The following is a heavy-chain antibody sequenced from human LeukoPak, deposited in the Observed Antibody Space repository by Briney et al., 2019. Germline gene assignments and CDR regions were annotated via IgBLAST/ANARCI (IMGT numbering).Heavy chain of an antibody. CDR1: GFTFDDYA. CDR3: AKGSYCSGGSCYSPAYFDY. V-gene: IGHV3-43D*04. J-gene: IGHJ4*02. D-gene: IGHD2-15*01. Sequence: PGGFLRLSCAASGFTFDDYAMHWVRQAPGKGLEWVSLISWDGGSTYYADSVKGRFTISRDNSKNSLYLQMNSLRAEDTALYYCAKGSYCSGGSCYSPAYFDYWGQGTLVTVSS. CDR2: ISWDGGST.